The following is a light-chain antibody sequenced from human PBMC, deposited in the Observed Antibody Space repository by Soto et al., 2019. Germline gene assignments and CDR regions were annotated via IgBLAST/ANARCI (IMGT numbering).Light chain of an antibody. Sequence: EIVLTQSPGTLSLSPGGRATLSCRASQSVSRRLAWYQHRPGQSPRLLISGASMRASGVPARFSGSGSGTDFTLTISSLEPEDSAVYYCQQRSNWPQTFGQGTKVDIK. CDR3: QQRSNWPQT. CDR1: QSVSRR. CDR2: GAS. J-gene: IGKJ2*01. V-gene: IGKV3-11*01.